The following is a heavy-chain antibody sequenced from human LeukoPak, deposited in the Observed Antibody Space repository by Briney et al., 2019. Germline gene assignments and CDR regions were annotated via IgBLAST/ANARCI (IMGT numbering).Heavy chain of an antibody. Sequence: GGSLRLSCAASGFTFSDYSMNWVRQAPGKGLEWVSSISDDSNYIYYADSVKGRFTISRDNAKNSLYLQMNSLRAEDTAVYYCAKNVKAAAGTGYFQHWGQGTLVTVSS. V-gene: IGHV3-21*04. CDR3: AKNVKAAAGTGYFQH. CDR1: GFTFSDYS. CDR2: ISDDSNYI. J-gene: IGHJ1*01. D-gene: IGHD6-13*01.